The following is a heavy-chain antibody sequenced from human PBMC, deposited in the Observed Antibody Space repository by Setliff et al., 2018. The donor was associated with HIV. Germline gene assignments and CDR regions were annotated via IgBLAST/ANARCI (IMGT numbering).Heavy chain of an antibody. CDR2: ISGNSGAV. V-gene: IGHV3-48*01. Sequence: GGSLRLSCAASEFTFSSYSMNWVRQAPGKGLEWVSFISGNSGAVTYADSVKGRFTISRDNAKNSLYLQMNSLRAEDTAVYYCARDRGGSYTPLDYWGQGTLVTVSS. D-gene: IGHD1-26*01. CDR1: EFTFSSYS. CDR3: ARDRGGSYTPLDY. J-gene: IGHJ4*02.